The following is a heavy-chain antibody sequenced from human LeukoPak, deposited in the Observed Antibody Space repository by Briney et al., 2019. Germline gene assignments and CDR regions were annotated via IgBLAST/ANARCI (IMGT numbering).Heavy chain of an antibody. CDR1: GSSFTSYW. J-gene: IGHJ6*02. V-gene: IGHV5-51*01. CDR2: IYPGDSDT. CDR3: ARPRSRGYYYYGMDV. Sequence: GESLKISCMGSGSSFTSYWIAWVRQMPGKGLEWMGIIYPGDSDTRYSPSFQGQVTISVDKSISTAYLQWSSLKASDTAMYYCARPRSRGYYYYGMDVWGQGTLVTVSS.